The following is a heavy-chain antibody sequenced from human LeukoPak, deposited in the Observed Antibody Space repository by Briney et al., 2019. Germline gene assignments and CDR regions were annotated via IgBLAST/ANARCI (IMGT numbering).Heavy chain of an antibody. J-gene: IGHJ4*02. CDR2: ISGSGGST. CDR3: AKDLAGYYYFSGQNDY. V-gene: IGHV3-23*01. Sequence: PGGSLRLSCAASGFTFSSYAMSWVRQAPGKGLEWVSAISGSGGSTYYADSVKGRFTISRANSKNTLYLQMNSLRAEDTAVYYCAKDLAGYYYFSGQNDYWGQGTLVTVSS. CDR1: GFTFSSYA. D-gene: IGHD3-22*01.